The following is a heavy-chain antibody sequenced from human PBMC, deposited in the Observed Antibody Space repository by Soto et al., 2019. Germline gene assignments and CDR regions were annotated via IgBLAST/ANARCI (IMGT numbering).Heavy chain of an antibody. J-gene: IGHJ4*02. D-gene: IGHD4-17*01. Sequence: QVQLVQSGAEVKKPGASVKVSCKASGYTFTGYYMHWVRQAPGQGLEWMGWINPNSGGTNYAQKFQGRVNMTRDTSISTAYMELSRLGSDDKAVYYCARGPPEYGEYGFEHWGQGTLVTVSS. CDR3: ARGPPEYGEYGFEH. CDR1: GYTFTGYY. CDR2: INPNSGGT. V-gene: IGHV1-2*02.